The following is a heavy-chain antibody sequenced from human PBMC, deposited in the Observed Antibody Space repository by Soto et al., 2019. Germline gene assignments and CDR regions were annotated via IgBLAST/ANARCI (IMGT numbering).Heavy chain of an antibody. V-gene: IGHV1-8*01. J-gene: IGHJ5*02. CDR3: ARRWGNPITIFGVVMTKYNWFDP. CDR1: GYTFTSYD. CDR2: MKPNRGNT. D-gene: IGHD3-3*01. Sequence: ASVKVSCKASGYTFTSYDINWVRQATGQGLERMGWMKPNRGNTGYAQKFQGRVTMTRNTSLSTAYMELCSLRSEDTAVYYCARRWGNPITIFGVVMTKYNWFDPWGQGTLVTVSS.